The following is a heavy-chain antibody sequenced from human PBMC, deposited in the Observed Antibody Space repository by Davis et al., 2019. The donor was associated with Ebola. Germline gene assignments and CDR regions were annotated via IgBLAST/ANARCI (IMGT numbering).Heavy chain of an antibody. Sequence: SETLSLTCAVSGGSISSSNWCSWVRQPPGKGLEWIGEISHAGYVNYNPSLKSRVTISLVRSKNQLSLPLTSVTAADTAVYFCVSNRDYSSSQQSCDPWGLGTLVTVSS. D-gene: IGHD6-13*01. V-gene: IGHV4-4*02. J-gene: IGHJ5*02. CDR1: GGSISSSNW. CDR2: ISHAGYV. CDR3: VSNRDYSSSQQSCDP.